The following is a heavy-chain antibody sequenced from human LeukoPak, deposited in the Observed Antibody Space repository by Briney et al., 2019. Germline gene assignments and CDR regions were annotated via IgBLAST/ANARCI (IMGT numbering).Heavy chain of an antibody. D-gene: IGHD3-22*01. CDR1: GGSSSGYY. J-gene: IGHJ3*02. CDR3: ARATPELYYYDSSGYAGGAFDI. CDR2: INHSGST. V-gene: IGHV4-34*01. Sequence: SETLSLTCAVYGGSSSGYYWSWIRQPPGKGLEWIGEINHSGSTNYNPSLESRVTISVDTSKNQFSLKLSSVTAADTAVYYCARATPELYYYDSSGYAGGAFDIWGQGTMVTVSS.